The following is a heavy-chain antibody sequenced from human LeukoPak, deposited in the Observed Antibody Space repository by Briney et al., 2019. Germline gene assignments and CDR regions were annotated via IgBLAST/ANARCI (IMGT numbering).Heavy chain of an antibody. J-gene: IGHJ4*02. Sequence: GASVKVSCKASGYTFSSYGISWVRQAPGQGLEWMGWISAYNGNTNYRQELQGRVTMTTGTSTSTAYMDLRSLRSDDTAIYYCARDSPDGSGTYYNDSPDYWGQGTLVTVSS. V-gene: IGHV1-18*01. CDR3: ARDSPDGSGTYYNDSPDY. CDR2: ISAYNGNT. CDR1: GYTFSSYG. D-gene: IGHD3-10*01.